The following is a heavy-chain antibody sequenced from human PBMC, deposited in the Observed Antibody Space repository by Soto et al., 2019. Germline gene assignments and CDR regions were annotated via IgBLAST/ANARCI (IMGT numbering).Heavy chain of an antibody. CDR3: AREVGSRIDY. J-gene: IGHJ4*02. CDR2: MNPNSGNT. D-gene: IGHD6-13*01. Sequence: QVQLVQSGSEVEKPGASVRVSCKASGYTFTSYDINWVRQATGQGLEWMGWMNPNSGNTGYAQKFQGRVTMTRNTSISTAYMELSSLRFEDTAMYYSAREVGSRIDYWGQGTLVTVSS. CDR1: GYTFTSYD. V-gene: IGHV1-8*01.